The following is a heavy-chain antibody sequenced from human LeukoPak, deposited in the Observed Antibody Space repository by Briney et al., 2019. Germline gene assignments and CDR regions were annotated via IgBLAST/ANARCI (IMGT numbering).Heavy chain of an antibody. CDR2: ISSSSSYI. CDR1: GFTFSSYG. V-gene: IGHV3-21*01. CDR3: ARDSSSPSVDAFDI. J-gene: IGHJ3*02. D-gene: IGHD6-6*01. Sequence: GGSLRLSCAASGFTFSSYGMHWVRQAPGKGLECVSSISSSSSYIYYADSVKGRFTISRDNARNSLYLQMNSLRAEDTAVYYCARDSSSPSVDAFDIWGQGTMVTVSS.